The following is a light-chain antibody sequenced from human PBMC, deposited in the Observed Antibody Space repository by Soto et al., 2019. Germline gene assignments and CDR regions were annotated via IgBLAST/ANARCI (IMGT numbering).Light chain of an antibody. V-gene: IGKV3-15*01. CDR3: QQYNDWPRT. CDR1: QSVSSN. J-gene: IGKJ1*01. CDR2: DAS. Sequence: IVMTQSPATLSVSPGERATLSCRASQSVSSNLAWYQQKPGQAPRLLIYDASTRVTGVPARFSGSGSGTEFTLTISSLQSEDFAVYYCQQYNDWPRTFGQGTKVDIK.